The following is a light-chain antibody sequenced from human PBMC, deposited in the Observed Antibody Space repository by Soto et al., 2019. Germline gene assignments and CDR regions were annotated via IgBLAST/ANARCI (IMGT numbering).Light chain of an antibody. Sequence: QSALTQPASVSGSPGQSITISCTGSSSDIGGYNYVSWYRQNPGKAPKLMIYEVTNRPSGVSNRFSGSKSGNTASLTISGLQAEDEADYYCSSFTSSTTWVFGGGTKLTVL. J-gene: IGLJ3*02. CDR3: SSFTSSTTWV. CDR2: EVT. V-gene: IGLV2-14*01. CDR1: SSDIGGYNY.